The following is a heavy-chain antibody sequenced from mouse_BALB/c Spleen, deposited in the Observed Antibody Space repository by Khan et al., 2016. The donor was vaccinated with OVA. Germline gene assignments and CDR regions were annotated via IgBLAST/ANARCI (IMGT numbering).Heavy chain of an antibody. CDR1: GYSITSGYS. J-gene: IGHJ2*01. Sequence: EVQLQESGPDLVKPSQSLSLTCTVTGYSITSGYSWHWIRQFPGNKLEWMGYIHYSGRTNYNPSLKSRISITRDTSKNQFFLQLNSMTTEDAATVYCARSTIITTATSFYFDYWGQGTTLTVSS. CDR3: ARSTIITTATSFYFDY. V-gene: IGHV3-1*02. D-gene: IGHD1-2*01. CDR2: IHYSGRT.